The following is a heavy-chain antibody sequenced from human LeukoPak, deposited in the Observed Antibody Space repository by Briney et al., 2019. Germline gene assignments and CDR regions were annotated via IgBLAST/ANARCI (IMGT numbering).Heavy chain of an antibody. V-gene: IGHV3-21*06. J-gene: IGHJ2*01. D-gene: IGHD5-12*01. CDR2: IRVSSSYI. CDR3: ASRGDGGYGFRWYFDL. CDR1: GFTFSSYS. Sequence: GGSLRLSCAASGFTFSSYSMNWVRKAPGKGLEWVSSIRVSSSYIYYADPVKGRFTISRDNAKNSLYLQMNSLRAADTAVYYCASRGDGGYGFRWYFDLWGRGTLVTVSS.